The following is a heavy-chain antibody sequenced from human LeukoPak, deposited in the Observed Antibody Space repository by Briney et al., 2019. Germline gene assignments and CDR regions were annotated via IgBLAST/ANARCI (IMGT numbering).Heavy chain of an antibody. V-gene: IGHV4-61*02. CDR3: ARFVVAATPMHNFDY. CDR2: IHTSGST. Sequence: SETLSLTCTVSGGSISSGSYYWSWIRQPAGKGLEWIGRIHTSGSTNYNPSLKSRVTISVDTSKNQFSLKLSSVTAADTAVYYCARFVVAATPMHNFDYWGQGTLVTVSS. J-gene: IGHJ4*02. D-gene: IGHD2-15*01. CDR1: GGSISSGSYY.